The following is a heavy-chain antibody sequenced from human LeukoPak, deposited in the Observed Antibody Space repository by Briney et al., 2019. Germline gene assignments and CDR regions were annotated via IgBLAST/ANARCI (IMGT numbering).Heavy chain of an antibody. CDR2: IKREIDGGTT. D-gene: IGHD4-17*01. Sequence: GGSLRLSCAASGFTFSNTWMNWVRQAPGKGLEWVGRIKREIDGGTTDYAAPVKGRFTISRDDSKNMLSLQMNSLKTEDTAVYYRTAQGSYGDIFYWGQGTLVTVSA. CDR3: TAQGSYGDIFY. J-gene: IGHJ4*02. V-gene: IGHV3-15*01. CDR1: GFTFSNTW.